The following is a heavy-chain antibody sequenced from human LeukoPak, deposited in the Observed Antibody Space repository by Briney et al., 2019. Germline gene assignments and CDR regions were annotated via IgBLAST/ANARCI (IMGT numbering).Heavy chain of an antibody. Sequence: ASVKVSCKASGYTFTSYGITWVRQAPGQGLEWMGWISAYNGNTKYVQKLQGRVTMTTDTSTSTAYMELRSLRSDDTAVYYCARDRERETGDLLAFDIWGQGTMVTVSS. CDR2: ISAYNGNT. CDR3: ARDRERETGDLLAFDI. V-gene: IGHV1-18*01. J-gene: IGHJ3*02. CDR1: GYTFTSYG. D-gene: IGHD7-27*01.